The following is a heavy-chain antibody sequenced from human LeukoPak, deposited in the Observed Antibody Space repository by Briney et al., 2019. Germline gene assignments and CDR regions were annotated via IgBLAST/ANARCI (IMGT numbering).Heavy chain of an antibody. Sequence: GGSLRLSCAASGFSVGYNYVSWVRQAPGKGLEWVSVIYSGGSGGRIYYADSVKGRFTTSRDNSTNTLYLQMNCLKAEDTAVYYCTRGNGQMGYYFDYWGQGTLVTVSS. CDR2: IYSGGSGGRI. V-gene: IGHV3-53*01. CDR3: TRGNGQMGYYFDY. CDR1: GFSVGYNY. J-gene: IGHJ4*02. D-gene: IGHD1-1*01.